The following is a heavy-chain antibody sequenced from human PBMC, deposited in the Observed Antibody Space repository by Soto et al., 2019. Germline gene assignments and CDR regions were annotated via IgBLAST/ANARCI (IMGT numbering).Heavy chain of an antibody. V-gene: IGHV3-7*05. D-gene: IGHD3-3*01. CDR2: IKQDGSEK. J-gene: IGHJ6*02. CDR3: ARDYYDFWSGYYQYYYYGMDV. CDR1: GFTFSSYW. Sequence: EVQLVESGGALVQPGGSLRLSCAASGFTFSSYWMSWVRQAPGKGLEWVANIKQDGSEKYYVDSVKGRFTISRDNAKNSLYLQMNSLRAEDTAVYYCARDYYDFWSGYYQYYYYGMDVWGQGTTVTVSS.